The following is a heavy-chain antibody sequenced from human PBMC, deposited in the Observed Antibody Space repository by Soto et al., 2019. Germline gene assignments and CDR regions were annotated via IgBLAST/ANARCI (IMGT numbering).Heavy chain of an antibody. J-gene: IGHJ4*02. CDR2: IKSKTDGGTT. CDR3: TTDKDIVVVPAAFDY. Sequence: GGSLRLSCAASGFTFSNAWMSWVRQAPGKGLEWVGRIKSKTDGGTTDYAAPVKGRFTISRDDSKNTLYLQMNSLKTEDTAVYYCTTDKDIVVVPAAFDYWGQGTLVTVSS. V-gene: IGHV3-15*01. CDR1: GFTFSNAW. D-gene: IGHD2-2*01.